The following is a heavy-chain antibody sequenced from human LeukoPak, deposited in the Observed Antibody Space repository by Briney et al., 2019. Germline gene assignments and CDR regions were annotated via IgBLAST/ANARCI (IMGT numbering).Heavy chain of an antibody. Sequence: SETLSLTCAVSGGSISSGGYSWSWIRQPPGKGLEWIGYIYHSGSTYYNPSLKSRVTISVDRSKNQFSLKLSSVTAADTAVYYCARDCSSTSCYLGIDPWGQGTLVTVSS. V-gene: IGHV4-30-2*01. CDR1: GGSISSGGYS. D-gene: IGHD2-2*01. CDR3: ARDCSSTSCYLGIDP. CDR2: IYHSGST. J-gene: IGHJ5*02.